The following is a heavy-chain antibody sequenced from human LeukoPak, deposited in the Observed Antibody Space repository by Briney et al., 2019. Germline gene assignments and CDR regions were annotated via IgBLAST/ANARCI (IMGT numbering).Heavy chain of an antibody. CDR2: ISYDGSNK. CDR1: GFTFSSYD. V-gene: IGHV3-30*18. CDR3: AKEGYDSSGYYYP. D-gene: IGHD3-22*01. J-gene: IGHJ5*02. Sequence: GGSQRLSCAASGFTFSSYDMHWVRQAPGKGLEWVAVISYDGSNKYYADSVKGRFTISRDNSKNTLYLQMNSLRAEDTAVYYCAKEGYDSSGYYYPWGQGTLVTVSS.